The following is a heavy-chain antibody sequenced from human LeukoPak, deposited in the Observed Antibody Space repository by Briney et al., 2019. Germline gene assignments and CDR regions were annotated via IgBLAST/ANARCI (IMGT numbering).Heavy chain of an antibody. D-gene: IGHD6-19*01. CDR3: ARGAQWLAGRFDY. CDR1: GFAFSSYW. CDR2: IRQDGSER. V-gene: IGHV3-7*03. Sequence: GGSLRLSCAASGFAFSSYWMSWVRQAPGKGLEWVANIRQDGSERYYVDSVKGRFTISRDDAKNTLYLQMDSLRAEDTAVYYCARGAQWLAGRFDYWGQGTLVTVSS. J-gene: IGHJ4*02.